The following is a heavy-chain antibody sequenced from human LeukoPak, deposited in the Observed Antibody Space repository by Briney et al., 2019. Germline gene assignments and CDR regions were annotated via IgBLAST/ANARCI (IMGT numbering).Heavy chain of an antibody. V-gene: IGHV3-23*01. J-gene: IGHJ4*02. CDR1: GFTFSSYA. CDR3: AKHTFPQGHCGGDCGGGY. Sequence: PGGSLRLSCAASGFTFSSYAMSWVRQAPGKGLEWVSAISGSGGSTYYADSVKGRFTISRDNSKNTLYLQMNSLRAEDTAVYYCAKHTFPQGHCGGDCGGGYWGQGTLVTVSS. CDR2: ISGSGGST. D-gene: IGHD2-21*02.